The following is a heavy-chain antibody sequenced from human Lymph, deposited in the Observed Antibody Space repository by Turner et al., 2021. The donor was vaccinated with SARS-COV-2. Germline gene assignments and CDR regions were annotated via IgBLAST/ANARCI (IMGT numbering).Heavy chain of an antibody. CDR3: ARLVRRAEYYFDY. CDR2: IYYSGSN. CDR1: GGSISSSSHY. J-gene: IGHJ4*02. D-gene: IGHD3-10*01. Sequence: QLQLQESGPGLVKPSETLSLTCTVSGGSISSSSHYWGWIRQPPGRGLEWIGHIYYSGSNYYNPSLKSRVTISADTSKNQFSLKLSSVTAADTAVYYCARLVRRAEYYFDYWGQGTLVTVSS. V-gene: IGHV4-39*01.